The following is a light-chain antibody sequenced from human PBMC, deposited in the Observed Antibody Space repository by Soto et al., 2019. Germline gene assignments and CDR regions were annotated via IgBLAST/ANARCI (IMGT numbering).Light chain of an antibody. V-gene: IGKV1-17*01. CDR2: AAS. J-gene: IGKJ4*01. CDR1: RDVGSD. CDR3: QQGKSFPLT. Sequence: QMTQSPSSLSASVGEKIIITCRASRDVGSDVSWYQQKPGQAPKLLIYAASNLYTGVPSRFSGSRSGTEFTLTISSLQPEDFATYFCQQGKSFPLTFGGGTKVDIK.